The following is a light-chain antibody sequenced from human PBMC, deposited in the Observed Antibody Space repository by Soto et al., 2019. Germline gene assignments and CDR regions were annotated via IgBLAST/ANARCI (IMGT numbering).Light chain of an antibody. V-gene: IGKV1-5*03. CDR3: QYYDNYSWT. CDR1: QSIGVW. J-gene: IGKJ1*01. CDR2: KTS. Sequence: DIQLTQSPSTLSASVGDRVTITCRASQSIGVWLTWYQQKPGKAPKFLIYKTSTLESGVPSRFSGSGSGTEFTLTISGLQHDDFATYHCQYYDNYSWTFGQGTKVEIK.